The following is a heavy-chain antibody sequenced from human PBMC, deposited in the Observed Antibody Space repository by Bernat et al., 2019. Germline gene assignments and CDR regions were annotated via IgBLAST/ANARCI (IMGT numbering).Heavy chain of an antibody. CDR1: GLSFSGAW. J-gene: IGHJ4*02. CDR2: IRSKTDGGAI. CDR3: MTSHLATADSDS. Sequence: EVQLVESGGGLVKPGGSLRLSCAASGLSFSGAWMNWVRQVPGKGLEWVGRIRSKTDGGAIDYAAPVKGRFTLSRDDSKNTLFLQMNSLKAEDTAIYYCMTSHLATADSDSWGQGTLVTVSS. D-gene: IGHD5-18*01. V-gene: IGHV3-15*01.